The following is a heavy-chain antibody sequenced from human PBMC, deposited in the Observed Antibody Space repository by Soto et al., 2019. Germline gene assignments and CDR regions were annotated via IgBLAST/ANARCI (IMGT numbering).Heavy chain of an antibody. J-gene: IGHJ4*02. D-gene: IGHD3-22*01. Sequence: SVKVSCKASGGTFSSYAIIWVRQAPGQGLEWMGGIIPIFGTANYAQKFQGRVTITADESTSTAYMELSSLRSEDTAVYYCARPGNVNYYDSSGYLGYWGQGTLVTVSS. CDR1: GGTFSSYA. CDR2: IIPIFGTA. V-gene: IGHV1-69*13. CDR3: ARPGNVNYYDSSGYLGY.